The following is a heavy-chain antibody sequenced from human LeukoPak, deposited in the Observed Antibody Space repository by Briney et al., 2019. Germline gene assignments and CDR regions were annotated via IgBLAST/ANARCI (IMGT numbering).Heavy chain of an antibody. Sequence: GGSLRLSCAAYGFTVSSNYMSWVRQAPGKGLEWVSAISGSGGSTYYADSVKGRFTISRDNSKNTLYLQMNSLRAEDTAVYYCAKDRDSYGYVTSFDYWGQGTLVTVSS. J-gene: IGHJ4*02. D-gene: IGHD5-18*01. V-gene: IGHV3-23*01. CDR1: GFTVSSNY. CDR2: ISGSGGST. CDR3: AKDRDSYGYVTSFDY.